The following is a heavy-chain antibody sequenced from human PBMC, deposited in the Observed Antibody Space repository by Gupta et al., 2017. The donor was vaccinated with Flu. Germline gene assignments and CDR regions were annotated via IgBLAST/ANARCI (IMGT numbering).Heavy chain of an antibody. D-gene: IGHD6-6*01. CDR3: ARVSGIAARRYYYYGMDV. Sequence: EVHLVHYLGGLIPFGVSMGLADAACGCVCRGYPLLLLTLPPRKGLEYVSAISSNGGSTYYANSVKGRFTISRDNSKNTLYLQMGSLRAEDMAVYYCARVSGIAARRYYYYGMDVWGQGTTVTVSS. CDR1: GCVCRGYP. V-gene: IGHV3-64*01. CDR2: ISSNGGST. J-gene: IGHJ6*02.